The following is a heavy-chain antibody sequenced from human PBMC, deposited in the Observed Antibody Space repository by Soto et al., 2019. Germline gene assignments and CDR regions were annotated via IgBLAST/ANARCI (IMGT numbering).Heavy chain of an antibody. V-gene: IGHV3-21*01. J-gene: IGHJ5*02. CDR2: ISSSGSYI. CDR3: ARDVETSMDGLNYFDP. D-gene: IGHD5-18*01. Sequence: GGSLRLSCAASVFTFSSYTMNWVRQAPGKGLEWVSSISSSGSYIHYADSVKGRFTISRDNAKNSLFLQMDSLRAEDTAVYYCARDVETSMDGLNYFDPWGQGTLVTVSS. CDR1: VFTFSSYT.